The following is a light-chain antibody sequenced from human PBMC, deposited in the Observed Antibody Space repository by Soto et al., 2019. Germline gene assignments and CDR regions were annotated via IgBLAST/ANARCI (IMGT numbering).Light chain of an antibody. Sequence: QSVLTQPPSVSGAPGQRVSISCTGTNTNIGAGYDVNWCQLPPGTAPKLLIYANINRPSGVPDRFSGSKSGASAFLVITGLQAEDEADYYCQSYDSSLSAWKVFGGGTKLTVL. V-gene: IGLV1-40*01. CDR2: ANI. CDR3: QSYDSSLSAWKV. CDR1: NTNIGAGYD. J-gene: IGLJ3*02.